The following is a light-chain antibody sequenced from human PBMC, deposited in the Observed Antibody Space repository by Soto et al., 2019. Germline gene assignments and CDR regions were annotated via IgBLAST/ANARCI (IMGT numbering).Light chain of an antibody. V-gene: IGLV2-14*01. CDR3: SSYTSRSTLV. CDR2: EVS. CDR1: SSDVGGYNY. J-gene: IGLJ1*01. Sequence: QSALTQPASVSGSPGQSITISCTGTSSDVGGYNYVSWYQQHPGKAPKLMIYEVSNRPSGVSNRFSGSKSGNTASLTISGIQAEDEADYYCSSYTSRSTLVFGPGTKVTVL.